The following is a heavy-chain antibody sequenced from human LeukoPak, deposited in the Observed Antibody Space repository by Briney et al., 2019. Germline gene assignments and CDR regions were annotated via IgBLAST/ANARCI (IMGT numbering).Heavy chain of an antibody. CDR2: IYYSGST. V-gene: IGHV4-39*01. CDR1: GGSISSSSYY. J-gene: IGHJ4*02. D-gene: IGHD6-13*01. Sequence: SETLSLTCTVSGGSISSSSYYWGWIRQPPGKGLERIGSIYYSGSTYYNPSLKSRVTISVDTSKNQFSLKLSSVTAADTAVYYCARHRIAAATYWGQGTLVTVSS. CDR3: ARHRIAAATY.